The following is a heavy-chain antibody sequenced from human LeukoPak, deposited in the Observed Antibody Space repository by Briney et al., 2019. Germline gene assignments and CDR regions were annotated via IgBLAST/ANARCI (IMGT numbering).Heavy chain of an antibody. V-gene: IGHV3-7*01. CDR1: GFTFSSYW. CDR3: ARDGGGIAVAPNWFDP. J-gene: IGHJ5*02. CDR2: IKQDGSEK. Sequence: GGSLRLSCAASGFTFSSYWMSWVRQASGKGLEWVANIKQDGSEKYYVDSVKGRFTISRDNAKNSLYLQMNSLRAEDTAVYYCARDGGGIAVAPNWFDPWGQGTLVTVSS. D-gene: IGHD6-19*01.